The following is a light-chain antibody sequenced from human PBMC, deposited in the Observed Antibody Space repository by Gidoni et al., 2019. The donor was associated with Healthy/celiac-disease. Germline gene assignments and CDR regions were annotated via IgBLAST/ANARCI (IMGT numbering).Light chain of an antibody. CDR1: QSLLQSNGYNY. CDR2: LVS. V-gene: IGKV2-28*01. Sequence: EIVMTQSPRSLPVTPGEPASISCMSSQSLLQSNGYNYLDWYLQKPGQSPQLLIYLVSNRASWVPDRFSGSGSGTDFTLRISRVEAEDVGVSYCMQALQAPWTFGQGTKVEIK. CDR3: MQALQAPWT. J-gene: IGKJ1*01.